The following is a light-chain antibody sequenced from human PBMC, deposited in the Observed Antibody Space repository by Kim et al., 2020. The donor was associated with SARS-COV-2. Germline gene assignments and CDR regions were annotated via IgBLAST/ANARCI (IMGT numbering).Light chain of an antibody. V-gene: IGKV1-27*01. CDR1: QGINNY. CDR2: PAS. Sequence: ASVGDRVTITGRASQGINNYLAWYQQKPGKVPELLIYPASTLQSGVPSRFGGSGSGTDFTLTINSLQPEDVATYYCQQTSRAPRTFGQGTKVDI. J-gene: IGKJ1*01. CDR3: QQTSRAPRT.